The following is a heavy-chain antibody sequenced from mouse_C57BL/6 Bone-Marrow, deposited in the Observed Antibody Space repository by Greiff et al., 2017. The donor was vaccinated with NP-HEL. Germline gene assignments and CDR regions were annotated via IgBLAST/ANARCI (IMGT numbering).Heavy chain of an antibody. CDR2: IWGDGST. J-gene: IGHJ4*01. V-gene: IGHV2-3*01. Sequence: VMLVESGPGLVAPSQSLSITCTVSGFSLTSYGVSWVRQPPGKGLEWLGVIWGDGSTNYHSALISRLSISKDNSTSQVFLKLNSLQTDDTSTYYCAKDNRDYALDYWGKGTSVTVSS. D-gene: IGHD3-1*01. CDR1: GFSLTSYG. CDR3: AKDNRDYALDY.